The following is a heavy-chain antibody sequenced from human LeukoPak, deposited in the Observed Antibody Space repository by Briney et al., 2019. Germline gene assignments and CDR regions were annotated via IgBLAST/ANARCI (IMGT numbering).Heavy chain of an antibody. CDR1: GFTFSNYS. D-gene: IGHD2-15*01. CDR3: AKAAGGYCSGGSCYEVG. J-gene: IGHJ4*02. V-gene: IGHV3-30*18. CDR2: ISYHGSNK. Sequence: PGGSLRLSCAASGFTFSNYSMHWVRQAPGKGLEWVALISYHGSNKYYADSVKGRFTISRDNSKNTLYLQMNSLRAEDTAVYYCAKAAGGYCSGGSCYEVGWGQGTLVTVSS.